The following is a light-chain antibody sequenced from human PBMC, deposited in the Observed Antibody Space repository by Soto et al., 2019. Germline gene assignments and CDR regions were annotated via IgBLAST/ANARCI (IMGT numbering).Light chain of an antibody. Sequence: IVLTQSPATLSLSPGERATLSCRASQSVSSYLAWYQQKPGQAPRLLIFGASDRATGIPDRLSGSGSGTDFTLSISRLEPDDFAVYYCHQYESSPQTFGRGTKVDIK. V-gene: IGKV3-20*01. J-gene: IGKJ1*01. CDR1: QSVSSY. CDR2: GAS. CDR3: HQYESSPQT.